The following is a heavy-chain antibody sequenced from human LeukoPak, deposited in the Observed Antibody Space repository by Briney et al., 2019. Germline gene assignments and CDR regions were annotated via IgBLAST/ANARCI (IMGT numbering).Heavy chain of an antibody. J-gene: IGHJ5*02. CDR2: IYYSGST. Sequence: SETLSLTCTVSGGSISSYYWSWIRQPPGKGLEWIGYIYYSGSTNYNPSLKSRVTMSVDTSKNQFSLKVTSVTAADTAIYYCTRTNYGDYNWFDPWGQGTLVTVSS. V-gene: IGHV4-59*01. D-gene: IGHD4-17*01. CDR1: GGSISSYY. CDR3: TRTNYGDYNWFDP.